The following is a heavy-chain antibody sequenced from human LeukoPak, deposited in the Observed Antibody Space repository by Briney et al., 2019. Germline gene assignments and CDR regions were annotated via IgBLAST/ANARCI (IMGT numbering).Heavy chain of an antibody. J-gene: IGHJ3*02. Sequence: GGSLRLSCAAAGFTFSSYAMSWVRQAPGKGLEWVSAISGSGGSTYYADSVKGRFTISRDNSKNTLYLQMNSLRAEDTAVYYCARARGTIFGVVFGAFEIWGQGTMVTVSS. CDR3: ARARGTIFGVVFGAFEI. V-gene: IGHV3-23*01. CDR1: GFTFSSYA. D-gene: IGHD3-3*01. CDR2: ISGSGGST.